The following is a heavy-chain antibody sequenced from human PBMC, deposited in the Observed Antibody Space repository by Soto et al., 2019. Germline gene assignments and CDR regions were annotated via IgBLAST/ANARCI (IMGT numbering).Heavy chain of an antibody. CDR2: IYYSGST. CDR1: GGSISSGGYY. Sequence: QVQLQESGPGLVKPSQTLSLTCTVSGGSISSGGYYWSWIRQHPGKGLEWIGYIYYSGSTYYNPSLKSRVTISVDTSKNQFSLKLSSVTAADTAVYYCARAGKTMGQRAAWFDPWGQGTLVTVSS. CDR3: ARAGKTMGQRAAWFDP. V-gene: IGHV4-31*03. J-gene: IGHJ5*02. D-gene: IGHD3-10*01.